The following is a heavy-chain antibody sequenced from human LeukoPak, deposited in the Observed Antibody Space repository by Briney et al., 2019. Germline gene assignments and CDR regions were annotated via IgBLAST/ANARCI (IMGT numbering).Heavy chain of an antibody. CDR3: ARHLLRGQNFDY. Sequence: GGSLRLSCGTSGFTFSDSWMSWFRQAPGQGLEWVASIKDDGSDKYYLDSVGGRFTISRDNAEDSLYLQLDDLRAEDTAVFYCARHLLRGQNFDYWGQGTLVTVSS. CDR1: GFTFSDSW. V-gene: IGHV3-7*01. CDR2: IKDDGSDK. J-gene: IGHJ4*02.